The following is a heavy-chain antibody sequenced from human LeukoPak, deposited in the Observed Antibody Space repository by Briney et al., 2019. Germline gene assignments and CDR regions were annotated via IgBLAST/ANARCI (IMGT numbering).Heavy chain of an antibody. J-gene: IGHJ1*01. D-gene: IGHD2-15*01. CDR3: AKDGEYCSGSSCHGDFQH. V-gene: IGHV3-74*01. CDR2: ITRDGSST. CDR1: GFTFSSSW. Sequence: GGSLRLSCAASGFTFSSSWMHWVRQAPGKGLVWVSRITRDGSSTTYADSVKGRFTTSRDNAKNTLYLQMDSLRDDDTAVYYCAKDGEYCSGSSCHGDFQHWGQGTLVTVSS.